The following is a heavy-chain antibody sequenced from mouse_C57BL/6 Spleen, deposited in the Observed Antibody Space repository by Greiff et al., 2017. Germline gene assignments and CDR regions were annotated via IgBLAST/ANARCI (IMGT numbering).Heavy chain of an antibody. CDR2: INPSSGYT. CDR1: GYTFTSYW. D-gene: IGHD1-1*01. CDR3: ARMVITTVVAPFDY. V-gene: IGHV1-7*01. J-gene: IGHJ2*01. Sequence: QVHVKQSGAELAKPGASVKLSCKASGYTFTSYWMHWVKQRPGQGLEWIGYINPSSGYTKYNQKFKDKATLTADKSSSTAYMQLSSLTYEDSAVYYCARMVITTVVAPFDYWGQGTTLTVSS.